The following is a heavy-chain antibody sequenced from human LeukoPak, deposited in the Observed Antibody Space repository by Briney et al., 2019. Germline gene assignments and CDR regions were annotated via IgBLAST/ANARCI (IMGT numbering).Heavy chain of an antibody. CDR3: ARDRKAAAGRGFDP. D-gene: IGHD6-13*01. CDR1: GYTFTGYY. Sequence: ASVKVSCKASGYTFTGYYMHWVRQAPGQGLEWMGWINPNSGGTNYAQKFQGWVTMTRDTSISTAYMELSRLRSEDTAVYYCARDRKAAAGRGFDPWGQGTLVTVSS. V-gene: IGHV1-2*04. J-gene: IGHJ5*02. CDR2: INPNSGGT.